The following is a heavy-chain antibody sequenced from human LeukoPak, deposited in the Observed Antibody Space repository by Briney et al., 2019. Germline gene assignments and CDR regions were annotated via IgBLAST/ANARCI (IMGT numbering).Heavy chain of an antibody. Sequence: GASVKVSCKASGYTFTSYDINWVRQAPGQGLEWMGWISAYNGNTNYAQKLQGRVTMTTDTSTSTAYMELRSLRSDDTAVYYCARQGTPYVAEQQLVVSEVVAFDIWGQGTMVTVSS. CDR2: ISAYNGNT. CDR1: GYTFTSYD. J-gene: IGHJ3*02. CDR3: ARQGTPYVAEQQLVVSEVVAFDI. V-gene: IGHV1-18*01. D-gene: IGHD6-13*01.